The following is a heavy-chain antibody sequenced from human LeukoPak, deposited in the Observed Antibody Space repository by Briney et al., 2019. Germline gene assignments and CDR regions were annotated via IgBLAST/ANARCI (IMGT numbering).Heavy chain of an antibody. J-gene: IGHJ4*02. V-gene: IGHV3-7*04. Sequence: GESLRLSCAASGFTFSSYAMTWVRQAPGKGLEWVANIKQDGSKKSYVDSVKGRFTISRDNAKNSLYLQMNSLRAEDTAIYYRTRVGYIDEGIDYWGQGTLVTVSS. D-gene: IGHD5-24*01. CDR2: IKQDGSKK. CDR3: TRVGYIDEGIDY. CDR1: GFTFSSYA.